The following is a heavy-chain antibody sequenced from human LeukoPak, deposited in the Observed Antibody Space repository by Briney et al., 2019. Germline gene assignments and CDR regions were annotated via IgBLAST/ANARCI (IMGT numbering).Heavy chain of an antibody. D-gene: IGHD3-3*01. J-gene: IGHJ4*02. CDR1: GFTFSSYG. CDR3: ARDFWWLPDY. V-gene: IGHV3-30*03. CDR2: ISYDGSNK. Sequence: AGGSLRLSCAASGFTFSSYGMHWVRQAPGKGLEWVAVISYDGSNKYYADSVKGRFTVSRDNAKDSLYLQMNSLTTEDTALYYCARDFWWLPDYWGQGTLVTVSS.